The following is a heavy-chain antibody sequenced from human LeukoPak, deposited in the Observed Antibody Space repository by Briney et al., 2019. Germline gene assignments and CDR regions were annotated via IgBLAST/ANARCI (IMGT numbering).Heavy chain of an antibody. D-gene: IGHD3-3*01. Sequence: SQTLSLTCTVSGGFISSGGYYWSWIRQHPGKGLEWIGYIYYSGSTYYNPSLKSRVTISVDTSKNQFSLKLSSVTAADTAVYYCARDSYDFWSGSGGWFDPWGQGTLVTVSS. CDR2: IYYSGST. CDR3: ARDSYDFWSGSGGWFDP. V-gene: IGHV4-31*03. J-gene: IGHJ5*02. CDR1: GGFISSGGYY.